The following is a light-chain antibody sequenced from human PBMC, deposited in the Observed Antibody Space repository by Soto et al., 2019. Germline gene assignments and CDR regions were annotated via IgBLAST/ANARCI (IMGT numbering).Light chain of an antibody. CDR1: SSDVGSYNH. J-gene: IGLJ2*01. CDR2: EGS. V-gene: IGLV2-23*01. CDR3: CSYACSSTWDV. Sequence: QSALTQPASVSGSPGQSITISCTGTSSDVGSYNHVSWYQQHPGKAPKLMIYEGSKRPSGVSNRFSGSKSGNTASLTISGLQDEDEADYYYCSYACSSTWDVFGGGTKLTVL.